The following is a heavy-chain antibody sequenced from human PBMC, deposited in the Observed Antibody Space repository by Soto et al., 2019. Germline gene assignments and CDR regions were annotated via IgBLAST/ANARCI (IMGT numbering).Heavy chain of an antibody. V-gene: IGHV1-8*01. Sequence: GASVKVSCKASGYTFTSYDINWVRQATGQGLEWMGWMNPNSGNTGYAQKFQGRVTMTRNTSISTAYMELSSLRSEDTAVYYCARVGDPLIASAGIDANWFDPWGQGTLVTVSS. CDR3: ARVGDPLIASAGIDANWFDP. CDR1: GYTFTSYD. D-gene: IGHD6-13*01. CDR2: MNPNSGNT. J-gene: IGHJ5*02.